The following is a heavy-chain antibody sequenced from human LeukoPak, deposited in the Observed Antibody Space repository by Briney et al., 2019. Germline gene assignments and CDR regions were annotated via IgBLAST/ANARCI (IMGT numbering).Heavy chain of an antibody. V-gene: IGHV3-49*04. D-gene: IGHD1-14*01. CDR2: IRSKASGGAI. CDR3: TREVDGMSAY. CDR1: GFNFGNYA. Sequence: GGSLGLSCTASGFNFGNYAMSWVRQAPGKGLEWLGFIRSKASGGAIEYDPSVDGRFTISRDDSKSIAYLQMTSLKTEDTATYFCTREVDGMSAYWGQGTLVTVSS. J-gene: IGHJ4*02.